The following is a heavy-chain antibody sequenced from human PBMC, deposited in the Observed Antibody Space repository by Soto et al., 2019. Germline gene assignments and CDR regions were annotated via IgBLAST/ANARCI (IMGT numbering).Heavy chain of an antibody. CDR1: GFTFRNYD. J-gene: IGHJ6*02. CDR3: ARTDRDFYGLDV. V-gene: IGHV3-13*05. CDR2: ISAAGDP. Sequence: EVQLVESGGGLVQPGGSLRLSCEASGFTFRNYDMHWVRQGTGKGLEWVSGISAAGDPDYADSVEGRFTISRENAPHSFSLQTTSLTVGATPVYCRARTDRDFYGLDVWGQGTTVIVSS.